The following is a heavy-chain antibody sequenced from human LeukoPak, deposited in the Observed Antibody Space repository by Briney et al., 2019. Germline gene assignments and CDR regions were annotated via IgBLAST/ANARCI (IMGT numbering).Heavy chain of an antibody. V-gene: IGHV4-30-4*01. CDR2: IYYSGST. J-gene: IGHJ4*02. D-gene: IGHD3-22*01. Sequence: SETLSLTCTVSGGSISSGDYYWSWLRQPPGKGLEWIGYIYYSGSTYYNPSLKSRVSISVYMSKNQFSLKLSSVTAADTAVYYCARSRGSGYYSLPGYWGQGTLVTVSS. CDR1: GGSISSGDYY. CDR3: ARSRGSGYYSLPGY.